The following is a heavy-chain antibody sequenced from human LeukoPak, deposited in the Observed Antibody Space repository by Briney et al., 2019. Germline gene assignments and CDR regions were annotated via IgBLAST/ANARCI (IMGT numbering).Heavy chain of an antibody. CDR2: IYTSGST. J-gene: IGHJ6*04. CDR3: ARRGDV. CDR1: GGSISSGSYH. Sequence: PSETLSLTYTVSGGSISSGSYHWNWIRQPAGKGLEWIGHIYTSGSTNYNPSLKSRVTISIDTSKNQFSLNLSSVTAADTAVYYCARRGDVWGKGTTVTISS. V-gene: IGHV4-61*09.